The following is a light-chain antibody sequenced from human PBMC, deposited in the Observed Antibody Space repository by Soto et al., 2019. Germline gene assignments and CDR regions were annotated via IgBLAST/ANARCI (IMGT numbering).Light chain of an antibody. CDR1: QSLVYSDGQTY. CDR3: ILFSQFPRT. V-gene: IGKV2-24*01. CDR2: RVS. J-gene: IGKJ1*01. Sequence: DVVLTQTPLSSSVALGQPASISCRSSQSLVYSDGQTYLSWLQLRPGQPPRLLIYRVSNRFSGVPDRFSGSGAGTDFTLKISRVEAEVVGTYYCILFSQFPRTFGQGTKVEIK.